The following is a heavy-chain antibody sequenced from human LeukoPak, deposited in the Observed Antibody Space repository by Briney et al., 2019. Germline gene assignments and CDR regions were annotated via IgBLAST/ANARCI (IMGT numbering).Heavy chain of an antibody. CDR3: ARQAYYDFWSGYPHYFDY. CDR2: IYPGDSDT. CDR1: GYSFTSYW. Sequence: GESLKISSKGSGYSFTSYWIGWVRQMLGKGLEWMGIIYPGDSDTRYSPSFQGQVTISADKSISTAYLQWSSLKASDTAMYYCARQAYYDFWSGYPHYFDYWGQGTLVTVSS. V-gene: IGHV5-51*01. D-gene: IGHD3-3*01. J-gene: IGHJ4*02.